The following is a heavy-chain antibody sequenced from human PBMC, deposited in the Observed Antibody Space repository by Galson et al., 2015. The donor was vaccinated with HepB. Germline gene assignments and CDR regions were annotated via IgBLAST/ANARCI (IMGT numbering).Heavy chain of an antibody. CDR1: GFTFSSYS. CDR3: VKGGDYDYVWGSYRYTGLGY. D-gene: IGHD3-16*02. Sequence: SLRLSCAASGFTFSSYSMNWVRQAPGKGLEYVSAISSNGGSTYYADSVKGRFTISRDNSKNTLYLQMSSLRAEDTAVYYCVKGGDYDYVWGSYRYTGLGYWGQGTLVTVSS. V-gene: IGHV3-64D*06. CDR2: ISSNGGST. J-gene: IGHJ4*02.